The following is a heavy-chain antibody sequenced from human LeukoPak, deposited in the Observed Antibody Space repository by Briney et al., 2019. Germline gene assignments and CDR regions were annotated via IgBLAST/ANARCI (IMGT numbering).Heavy chain of an antibody. CDR2: INEDGTEK. D-gene: IGHD1-1*01. Sequence: GGSLRLSCAASGFTFTTYYMTWVRQAPGKGLEWVAHINEDGTEKYSLDSVKGRFTISRDNAKNSLYLQINNLRAEDTALYYCARINWLRFDYWGQGTLVTVSS. V-gene: IGHV3-7*03. J-gene: IGHJ4*02. CDR1: GFTFTTYY. CDR3: ARINWLRFDY.